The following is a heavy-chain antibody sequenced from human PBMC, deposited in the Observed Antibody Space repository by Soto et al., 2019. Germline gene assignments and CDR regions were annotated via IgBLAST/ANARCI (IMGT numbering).Heavy chain of an antibody. J-gene: IGHJ4*02. V-gene: IGHV4-4*02. Sequence: QVQLQESGPGLVKPSGTLSLTCTVSGASISSTSSGDWWTWVRQPPGKGLEWIGEIHHSGSTNYNPSLKXRXTXSXXKSKNQFSLGLSSVTAADTAVYYCAKMVGATLVDYWGQGTLVTVSS. CDR2: IHHSGST. CDR3: AKMVGATLVDY. D-gene: IGHD1-26*01. CDR1: GASISSTSSGDW.